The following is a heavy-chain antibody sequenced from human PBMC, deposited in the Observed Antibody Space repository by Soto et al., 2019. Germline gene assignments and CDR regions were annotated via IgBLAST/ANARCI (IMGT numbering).Heavy chain of an antibody. Sequence: QVQLVQSGAEVKKPGSSVKVSCKAPGGTLNNYIISWVRQAPGQGLEWMAKIITVSGVPNYALKFQGRVTNTAVESTSTGYMELSSLTSEDTAVYYCVRQGDSVCYDFLSGYDTEDYWGKGTLVTVSS. CDR1: GGTLNNYI. D-gene: IGHD3-3*01. CDR2: IITVSGVP. J-gene: IGHJ4*02. CDR3: VRQGDSVCYDFLSGYDTEDY. V-gene: IGHV1-69*02.